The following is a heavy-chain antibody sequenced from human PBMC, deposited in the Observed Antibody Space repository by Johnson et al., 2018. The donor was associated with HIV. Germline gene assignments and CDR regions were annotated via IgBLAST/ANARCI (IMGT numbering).Heavy chain of an antibody. CDR3: AREEGSDILTRGDAFDI. V-gene: IGHV3-30*02. Sequence: VQLVESGGGVVQTGRSLRLSCAASGFIFSSYGMHWVRQAPGKGLEWVAFIRYDGSNKYYADSVKGRFTISRDNSKNTLFLQMNSLRAEDTAVYYCAREEGSDILTRGDAFDIWGQGTMVAVSS. D-gene: IGHD3-9*01. J-gene: IGHJ3*02. CDR2: IRYDGSNK. CDR1: GFIFSSYG.